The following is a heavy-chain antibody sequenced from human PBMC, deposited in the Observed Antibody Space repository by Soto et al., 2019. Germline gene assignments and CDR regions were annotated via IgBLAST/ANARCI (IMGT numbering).Heavy chain of an antibody. V-gene: IGHV3-21*01. CDR3: ARVRFRGYSSGWYRGYDAFDI. J-gene: IGHJ3*02. CDR2: ISSSSSYI. CDR1: GFTFSSYS. D-gene: IGHD6-19*01. Sequence: PGGSLRLSCAACGFTFSSYSMNWVRQAPGKXLEWVSSISSSSSYIYYADSVKGRFTISRDNAKNSLYLQMNSLRAEDTAVYYCARVRFRGYSSGWYRGYDAFDIWGQGTMVTVS.